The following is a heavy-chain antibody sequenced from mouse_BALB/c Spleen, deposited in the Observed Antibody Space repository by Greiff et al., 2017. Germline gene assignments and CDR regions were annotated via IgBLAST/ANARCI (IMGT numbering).Heavy chain of an antibody. Sequence: EVNVVESGGGLVQPGGSLKLSCAASGFTFSSYTMSWVRQTPEKRLEWVAYISNGGGSTYYPDTVKGRFTISRDNAKNTLYLQMSSLKSEDTAMYYCARHPSSAMDYWGQGTSVTVSS. J-gene: IGHJ4*01. CDR1: GFTFSSYT. CDR2: ISNGGGST. CDR3: ARHPSSAMDY. V-gene: IGHV5-12-2*01.